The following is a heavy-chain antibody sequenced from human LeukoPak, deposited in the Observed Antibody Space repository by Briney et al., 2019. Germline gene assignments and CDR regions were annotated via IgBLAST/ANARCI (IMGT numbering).Heavy chain of an antibody. V-gene: IGHV3-21*01. CDR2: ISGSSSHR. Sequence: GGSLRLSCTASGFSFSDYDMNWVRQAPGKGLEWVSPISGSSSHRYYADSAKGRFTVSRDNAKNSLYLQMNSLRVDDTAVYYCASVGSAGSCYSWGRGTLVTVSS. CDR3: ASVGSAGSCYS. D-gene: IGHD2-15*01. CDR1: GFSFSDYD. J-gene: IGHJ4*02.